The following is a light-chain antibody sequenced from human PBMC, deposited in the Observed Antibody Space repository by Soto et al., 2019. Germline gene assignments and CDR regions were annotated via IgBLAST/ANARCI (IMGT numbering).Light chain of an antibody. CDR1: SNDVGGYNY. CDR2: EVN. V-gene: IGLV2-8*01. J-gene: IGLJ1*01. CDR3: SSFADSNSFV. Sequence: QSALTQPPSASGSPGQSVTISCTGTSNDVGGYNYVSWYQQHPGKAPKLMIYEVNKRPSGVPDRFSGSKSGNTASLTVSGLQAEDEADYYCSSFADSNSFVFGTGTKVTV.